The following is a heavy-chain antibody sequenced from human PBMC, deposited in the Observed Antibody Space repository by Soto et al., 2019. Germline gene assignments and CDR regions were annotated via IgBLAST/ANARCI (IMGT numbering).Heavy chain of an antibody. D-gene: IGHD3-10*01. V-gene: IGHV3-11*06. CDR2: ISRGGGDT. Sequence: ESGGGLVKPGGSLRLSCAASGLSFSDYSMTWIRQAPGKGPEWVARISRGGGDTEYADTVKGRFTISRDNAKKSLYLQMDSMRAEDTAVYYCTRGGRSTSYYWEFWGQGTLVTVSS. J-gene: IGHJ4*02. CDR1: GLSFSDYS. CDR3: TRGGRSTSYYWEF.